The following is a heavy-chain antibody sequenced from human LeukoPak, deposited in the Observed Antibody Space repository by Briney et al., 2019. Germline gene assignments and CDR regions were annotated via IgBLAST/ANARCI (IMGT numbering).Heavy chain of an antibody. J-gene: IGHJ5*02. CDR2: IYYSGST. CDR3: ARDGGRARAAAGLNWFDP. Sequence: PSETLSLTCTVSGGSISSSSYYWGWIRQPPGKGLEWIGSIYYSGSTYYNPSLKSRVTISVDKSKNQFSLKLSSVTAADTAVYYCARDGGRARAAAGLNWFDPWGQGTLVTVSS. CDR1: GGSISSSSYY. V-gene: IGHV4-39*07. D-gene: IGHD2-15*01.